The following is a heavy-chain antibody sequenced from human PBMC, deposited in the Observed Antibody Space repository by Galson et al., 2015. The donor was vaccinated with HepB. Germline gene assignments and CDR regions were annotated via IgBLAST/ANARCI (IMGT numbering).Heavy chain of an antibody. D-gene: IGHD6-13*01. CDR3: ARVSSSSWYTLHYYYYYYMDV. V-gene: IGHV3-11*01. J-gene: IGHJ6*03. CDR2: ISSSGSTI. CDR1: GFTFSDYY. Sequence: SLRLSCAASGFTFSDYYMSWIRQAPGKGLEWVSYISSSGSTIYYADSVKGRFTISRDNAKNSLYLQMDSLRAEDTAVYYCARVSSSSWYTLHYYYYYYMDVWGKGTTVTVSS.